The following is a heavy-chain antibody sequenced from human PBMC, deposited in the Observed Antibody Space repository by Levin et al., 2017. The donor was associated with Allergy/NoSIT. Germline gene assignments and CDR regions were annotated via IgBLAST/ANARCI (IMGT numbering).Heavy chain of an antibody. V-gene: IGHV3-73*01. CDR1: GFTFSASA. J-gene: IGHJ6*02. Sequence: GESLKISCAASGFTFSASAMHWVRQASGKGLEWVGRVRSKANSYATAYAASVEGRFTISRDDSKNTAYLQMNSLKIEDTAVYYCTASIRTYCNGGRCHSDYYYYGMDVWGQGTTVTVSS. CDR3: TASIRTYCNGGRCHSDYYYYGMDV. D-gene: IGHD2-15*01. CDR2: VRSKANSYAT.